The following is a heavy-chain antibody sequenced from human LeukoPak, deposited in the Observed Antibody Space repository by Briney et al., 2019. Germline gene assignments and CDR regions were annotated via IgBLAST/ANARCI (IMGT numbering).Heavy chain of an antibody. Sequence: PGGSLRLCCAASGFTVSSNYMSWVREAPGKGLEWVSVIYSGGSTYYADSVKGRFTISRDNSKNTLYLQMNSLRAEDTAVYYCARDDGTIDYWGQGTLVTVSS. CDR1: GFTVSSNY. D-gene: IGHD1/OR15-1a*01. CDR2: IYSGGST. V-gene: IGHV3-53*01. CDR3: ARDDGTIDY. J-gene: IGHJ4*02.